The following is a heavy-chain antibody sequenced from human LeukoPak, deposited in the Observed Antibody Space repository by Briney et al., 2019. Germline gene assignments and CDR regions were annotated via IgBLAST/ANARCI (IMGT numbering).Heavy chain of an antibody. CDR3: AKDVHYAFDI. Sequence: PGGSLRLSCAASEFSVGSNYMTWVRQAPGKGLEWVSLIYSGGSTYYADSVKGRFTISRDNSKNTLYLQMNSLRAEDTAVYYCAKDVHYAFDIWGQGTMVTVSS. D-gene: IGHD1-1*01. CDR1: EFSVGSNY. CDR2: IYSGGST. J-gene: IGHJ3*02. V-gene: IGHV3-66*01.